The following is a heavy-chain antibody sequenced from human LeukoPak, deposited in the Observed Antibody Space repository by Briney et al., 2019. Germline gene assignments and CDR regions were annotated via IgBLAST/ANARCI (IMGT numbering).Heavy chain of an antibody. J-gene: IGHJ4*02. Sequence: PSQTLSLTCTVSGGSISSGGYYWSWIRQHPGKGLEWIGYIYYSGSTYYNPSLKGRVTISVDTSKNQFSLKLSSVTAADTAVYYCAALDTAMGYFDYWGQGTLVTVSS. V-gene: IGHV4-31*03. CDR3: AALDTAMGYFDY. CDR2: IYYSGST. D-gene: IGHD5-18*01. CDR1: GGSISSGGYY.